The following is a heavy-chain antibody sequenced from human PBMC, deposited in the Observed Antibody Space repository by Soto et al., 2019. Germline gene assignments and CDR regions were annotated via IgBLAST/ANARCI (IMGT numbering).Heavy chain of an antibody. CDR3: ARTGELSFSLDY. J-gene: IGHJ4*02. V-gene: IGHV3-23*01. D-gene: IGHD3-16*01. CDR2: ISGSGGST. CDR1: GFTFSSYA. Sequence: GGSLRLSCAASGFTFSSYAMSWVRQAPGKGLEWVSTISGSGGSTYYADSLKGRFTISRDNSKNTLYLQMNSLRAEDTAVYYCARTGELSFSLDYWGQGTLVTAPQ.